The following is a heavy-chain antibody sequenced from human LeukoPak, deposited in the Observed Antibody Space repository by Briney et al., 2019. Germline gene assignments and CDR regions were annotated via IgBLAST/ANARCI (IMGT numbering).Heavy chain of an antibody. V-gene: IGHV3-30*18. CDR2: ISSDGSNK. CDR3: AKDGAAGGWFYFDH. CDR1: GFTFSDYG. J-gene: IGHJ4*02. D-gene: IGHD6-19*01. Sequence: GGSLRLSCAGSGFTFSDYGMHWVRQAPGKGLEWVAVISSDGSNKYYADSVKSRFSLSRDNSKNTMYVQMNSLRAEDTAVYYCAKDGAAGGWFYFDHWGEGTLLTVSS.